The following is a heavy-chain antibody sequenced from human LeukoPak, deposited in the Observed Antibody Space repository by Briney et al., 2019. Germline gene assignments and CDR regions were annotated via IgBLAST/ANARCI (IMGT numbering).Heavy chain of an antibody. CDR3: ASAHYDSSGYLDY. D-gene: IGHD3-22*01. Sequence: GSSVKVSCKSSGGTFISYTISWVRQAPGQGLEWMGRIIPILGIANYAQKFQGRVTITADKYTSTAYMELSSLRSEDTAVYYCASAHYDSSGYLDYWGQGTLVTVSS. CDR1: GGTFISYT. J-gene: IGHJ4*02. CDR2: IIPILGIA. V-gene: IGHV1-69*02.